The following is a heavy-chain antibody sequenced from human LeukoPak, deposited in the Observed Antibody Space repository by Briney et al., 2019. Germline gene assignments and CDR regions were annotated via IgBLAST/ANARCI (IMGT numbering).Heavy chain of an antibody. CDR3: AKDLVFSEVVAALDAFDI. CDR1: GFTFSSYA. V-gene: IGHV3-23*01. J-gene: IGHJ3*02. Sequence: GGSLRLSCAASGFTFSSYAMSWVRQAPGKGLEWVSAISGSGGSTYYADSVKGRFTISRDNSKNTLYLQMNSLRAEDTAVYYCAKDLVFSEVVAALDAFDIWGQGTMVTVSS. D-gene: IGHD2-15*01. CDR2: ISGSGGST.